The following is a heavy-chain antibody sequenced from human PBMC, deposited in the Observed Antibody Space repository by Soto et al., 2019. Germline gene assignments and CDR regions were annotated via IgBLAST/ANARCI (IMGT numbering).Heavy chain of an antibody. CDR3: ARIPDSAFDI. Sequence: SETLSLTCAVYGGSFSGYYWSWIRQPPGKGLEWIGEINHSGSTNYNPSLKSRVTISVDTSKNQFSLKLSSVTAADTAVYYCARIPDSAFDIWGQGTMVTVSS. CDR1: GGSFSGYY. J-gene: IGHJ3*02. D-gene: IGHD2-21*01. V-gene: IGHV4-34*01. CDR2: INHSGST.